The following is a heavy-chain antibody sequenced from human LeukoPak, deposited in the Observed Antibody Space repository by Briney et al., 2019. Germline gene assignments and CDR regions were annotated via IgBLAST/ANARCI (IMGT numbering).Heavy chain of an antibody. CDR3: AGLVGRYSSGLYYYYFDY. D-gene: IGHD3-22*01. V-gene: IGHV4-4*02. CDR2: MYLSGTT. J-gene: IGHJ4*02. Sequence: KPSGTLSLTCTVSGDSINSLDLWSWVRQPSGKALEWIGEMYLSGTTHSNPSVKSRVTISIDKSKNQFFLNLSSVTAADTAVYYCAGLVGRYSSGLYYYYFDYWGQGTLVTVSS. CDR1: GDSINSLDL.